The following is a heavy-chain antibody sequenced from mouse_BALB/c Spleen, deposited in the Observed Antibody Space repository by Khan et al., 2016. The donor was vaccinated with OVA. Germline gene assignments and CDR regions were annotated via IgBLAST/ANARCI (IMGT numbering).Heavy chain of an antibody. CDR1: GYIFTNYV. J-gene: IGHJ2*01. V-gene: IGHV1S136*01. Sequence: VQLKESGPELVKPGASVKMSCKASGYIFTNYVLHWVKQKSGQGLEWIGNINPYNGGTKYNETFKGKATMASDKSSIQAYMELSSLTSEDSAVYYCARGNWQSYYFDYWGQGTTLTLSS. D-gene: IGHD4-1*01. CDR3: ARGNWQSYYFDY. CDR2: INPYNGGT.